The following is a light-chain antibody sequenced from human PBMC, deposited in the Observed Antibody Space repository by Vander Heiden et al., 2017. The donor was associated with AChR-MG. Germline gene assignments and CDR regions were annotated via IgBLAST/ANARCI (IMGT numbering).Light chain of an antibody. V-gene: IGKV3-20*01. CDR2: GAS. J-gene: IGKJ1*01. CDR1: QSVSSSY. CDR3: QQYGSSPAT. Sequence: EIALTQSPGTLSLSPGERATLSCRASQSVSSSYLAWYQQKPGQAPRLLIYGASSRATSIPDRFSGSGSGTDFTLTISRLEPEDFAVYYCQQYGSSPATFGQGTKVEIK.